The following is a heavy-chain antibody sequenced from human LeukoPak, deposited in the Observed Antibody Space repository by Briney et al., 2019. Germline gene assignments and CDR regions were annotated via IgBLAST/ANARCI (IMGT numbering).Heavy chain of an antibody. Sequence: ASVKVSCKASGYSFTTYGINWVRQAPGQGLEWMGWISAYNGNTNYAQKVQGRVTITADKSTSTAYMELSSLRSEDTAVYYCARDMIAGGAFDIWGQGTMVTVSS. CDR2: ISAYNGNT. CDR1: GYSFTTYG. J-gene: IGHJ3*02. CDR3: ARDMIAGGAFDI. D-gene: IGHD3-22*01. V-gene: IGHV1-18*01.